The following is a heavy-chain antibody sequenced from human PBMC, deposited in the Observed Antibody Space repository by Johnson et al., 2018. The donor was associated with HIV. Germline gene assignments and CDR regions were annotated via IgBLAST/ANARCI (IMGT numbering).Heavy chain of an antibody. Sequence: QVQLVESGGGVVQPGRSLRLSCTGFGFTFNRYAIHWVRKAPNKGLEWVAVISYDGIYKYYGDSVKGRFTVSRDYNMNTLYLQMDSLRVEDTAVYYCARVMGLGGYSLAFDIWGQGTMVTVSS. D-gene: IGHD3-22*01. CDR2: ISYDGIYK. J-gene: IGHJ3*02. CDR1: GFTFNRYA. CDR3: ARVMGLGGYSLAFDI. V-gene: IGHV3-30*04.